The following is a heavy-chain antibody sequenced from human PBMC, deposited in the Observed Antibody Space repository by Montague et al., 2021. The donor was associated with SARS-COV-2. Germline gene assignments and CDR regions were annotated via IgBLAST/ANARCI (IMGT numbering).Heavy chain of an antibody. D-gene: IGHD3-22*01. CDR3: ARHGKTRIAMIVVVIGYFDY. CDR2: IYYSGST. CDR1: GGSISSSSYY. J-gene: IGHJ4*02. V-gene: IGHV4-39*01. Sequence: SETLSLTCTVSGGSISSSSYYWGWIRQPPGKGLEWIGGIYYSGSTYYNPSLKSRVTISVDTSKNQFSLKLSSVTAADTAVYYCARHGKTRIAMIVVVIGYFDYWGQGTRVTVSS.